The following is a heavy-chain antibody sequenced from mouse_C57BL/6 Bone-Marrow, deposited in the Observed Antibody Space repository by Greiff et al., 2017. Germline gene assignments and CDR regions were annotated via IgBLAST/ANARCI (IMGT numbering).Heavy chain of an antibody. CDR1: GYTFTSYW. Sequence: QVQLKQPGAELVMPGASVKLSCKASGYTFTSYWMHWVKQTPGQGLEWIGEIDPADSYTNYNQKFKGKFTLTVDKSSSTAYMQLSSLTSEDSAVYYCASPYYSNAYAMDYWGQGTAVTVSS. V-gene: IGHV1-69*01. D-gene: IGHD2-5*01. J-gene: IGHJ4*01. CDR2: IDPADSYT. CDR3: ASPYYSNAYAMDY.